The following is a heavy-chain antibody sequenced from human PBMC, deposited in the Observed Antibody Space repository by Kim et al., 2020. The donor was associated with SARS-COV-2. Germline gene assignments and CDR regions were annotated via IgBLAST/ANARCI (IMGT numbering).Heavy chain of an antibody. CDR1: GGSISSYY. D-gene: IGHD3-16*02. Sequence: SETLSLTCTVSGGSISSYYWSWIRQPPGKGLEWIGYIYYSGSTNYNPSLKSRVTISVDTSKNQFSLKLSSVTAADTAVYYCARGVITFGGVIGPTNNWFDPWGQGTLVTVSS. CDR3: ARGVITFGGVIGPTNNWFDP. CDR2: IYYSGST. J-gene: IGHJ5*02. V-gene: IGHV4-59*01.